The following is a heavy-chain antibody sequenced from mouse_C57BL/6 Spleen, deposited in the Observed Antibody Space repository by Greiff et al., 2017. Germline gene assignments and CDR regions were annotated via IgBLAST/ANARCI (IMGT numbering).Heavy chain of an antibody. J-gene: IGHJ2*01. Sequence: EVQLVESGPGLVKPSQSLSLTCSVTGYSITSGYYWNWIRQFPGNKLEWMGYISYDGSNNYNPSLKNRISITRDTSKNQFFLKLNSVTTEDTATYYCARRGSPFDYWGQGTTLTVSS. CDR3: ARRGSPFDY. D-gene: IGHD1-1*02. V-gene: IGHV3-6*01. CDR1: GYSITSGYY. CDR2: ISYDGSN.